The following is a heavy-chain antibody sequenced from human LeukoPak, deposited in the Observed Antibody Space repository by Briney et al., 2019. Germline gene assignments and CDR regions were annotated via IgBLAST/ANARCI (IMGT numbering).Heavy chain of an antibody. J-gene: IGHJ4*02. D-gene: IGHD6-13*01. V-gene: IGHV1-24*01. CDR1: GYTLTELS. CDR2: FDPEDGET. Sequence: GASVTVSCKVSGYTLTELSMHWVRQAPGKGLEWMGGFDPEDGETIYAQKFQGRVTMTEDTSTDTAYMELSSLRSEDTAVYYCATARPQKLAAANPGVRFDYWGQGTLVTVSS. CDR3: ATARPQKLAAANPGVRFDY.